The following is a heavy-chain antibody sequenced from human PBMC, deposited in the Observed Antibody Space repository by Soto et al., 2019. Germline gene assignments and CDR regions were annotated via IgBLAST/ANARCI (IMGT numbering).Heavy chain of an antibody. D-gene: IGHD1-26*01. CDR2: IKSKSDDGTT. Sequence: VGSLRLSCAGSGFIFSNVWMNWVRQAPGKGLEWVGHIKSKSDDGTTDYAAPVKGRFTISRDDSKNTLYLEMSSLQSEDTALYYCNTYGVGATNSWFDPWCQGTLVTVSS. V-gene: IGHV3-15*01. CDR3: NTYGVGATNSWFDP. CDR1: GFIFSNVW. J-gene: IGHJ5*01.